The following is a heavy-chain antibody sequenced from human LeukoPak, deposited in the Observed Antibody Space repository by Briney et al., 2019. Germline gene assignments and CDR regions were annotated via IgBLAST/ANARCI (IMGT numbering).Heavy chain of an antibody. D-gene: IGHD6-19*01. CDR3: ARTPAGYSSGWYDY. V-gene: IGHV3-30*02. CDR2: IRYDGSNK. J-gene: IGHJ4*02. CDR1: GFTFSSYG. Sequence: GGSLRLSCAASGFTFSSYGMHWVRQAPGKGLEWVAFIRYDGSNKYYADSVKGRFTISRDNSKNTLYLQMNSLRAGDTAVYYCARTPAGYSSGWYDYWGQGTLVTVSS.